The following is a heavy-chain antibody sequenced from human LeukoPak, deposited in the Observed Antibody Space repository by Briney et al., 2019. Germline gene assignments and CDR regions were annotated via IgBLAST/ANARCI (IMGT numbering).Heavy chain of an antibody. CDR1: GGSFSGYY. D-gene: IGHD2-21*02. J-gene: IGHJ5*02. CDR3: ARKGIDCGSDCYSGGWFDP. CDR2: INHSGST. Sequence: SETLSLTCAVYGGSFSGYYWSWIRQPPGKGLEWIGEINHSGSTNYNPSLKSRVTISVDTSKNQFSLKLSSVTAADTAVYYCARKGIDCGSDCYSGGWFDPWGQGTLVTVSS. V-gene: IGHV4-34*01.